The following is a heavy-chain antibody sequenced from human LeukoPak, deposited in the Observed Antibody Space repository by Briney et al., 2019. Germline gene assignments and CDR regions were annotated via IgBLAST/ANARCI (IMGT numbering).Heavy chain of an antibody. CDR1: GFTFSNAW. D-gene: IGHD4-17*01. V-gene: IGHV3-15*01. J-gene: IGHJ4*02. CDR3: TTGSYGDSQEYYFDY. CDR2: IKSKTDGGTT. Sequence: GGSLRLSCAASGFTFSNAWMSWVRQAPGKGLEWVGRIKSKTDGGTTDYAAPVKGRFTISRDDSKNTLYLQMNSLKTGDTAVYYCTTGSYGDSQEYYFDYWGQGTLVTVSS.